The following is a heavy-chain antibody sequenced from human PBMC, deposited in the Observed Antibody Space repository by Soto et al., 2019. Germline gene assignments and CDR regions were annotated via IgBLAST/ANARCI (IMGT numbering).Heavy chain of an antibody. CDR2: ISDSGGST. D-gene: IGHD6-6*01. Sequence: EVQLLESGGGLVQPGGSLRLSCAASGFIFSSYAMSWVRQGPGKGLEWVSAISDSGGSTYYADSAKGRFTISRDNSKSTLYLQMNSLRVEDTATYYCARSSSSSGPWGQGTLVTVSS. CDR3: ARSSSSSGP. J-gene: IGHJ4*02. V-gene: IGHV3-23*01. CDR1: GFIFSSYA.